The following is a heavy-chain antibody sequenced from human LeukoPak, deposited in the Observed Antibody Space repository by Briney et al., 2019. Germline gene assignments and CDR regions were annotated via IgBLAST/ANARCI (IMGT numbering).Heavy chain of an antibody. Sequence: DPGGSLRLSCAASGFTFSSYWLHWVRQAPGKGLVWVSRIKGDERSTNYADSVKGRFTISRDNAKNSLYLQMHILRAEDTAVYYCARELYGDYAGDYWGQGTLVAVSS. V-gene: IGHV3-74*01. CDR2: IKGDERST. CDR3: ARELYGDYAGDY. CDR1: GFTFSSYW. J-gene: IGHJ4*02. D-gene: IGHD4-17*01.